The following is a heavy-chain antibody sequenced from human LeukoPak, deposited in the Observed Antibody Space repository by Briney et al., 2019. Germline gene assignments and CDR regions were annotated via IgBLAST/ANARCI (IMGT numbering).Heavy chain of an antibody. D-gene: IGHD3-22*01. CDR2: IWFDGNNK. V-gene: IGHV3-33*06. CDR1: GFTFSSYG. CDR3: AKDLSPYYYDSSGHYIPHDAFDI. J-gene: IGHJ3*02. Sequence: PGGSLRLSCAASGFTFSSYGMHWVRQAPGKGLEWVAVIWFDGNNKYYIDSVKGRFTISRDNSKNTLYLQMNSLRAEDTAIYYCAKDLSPYYYDSSGHYIPHDAFDIWGRGTMVTVSS.